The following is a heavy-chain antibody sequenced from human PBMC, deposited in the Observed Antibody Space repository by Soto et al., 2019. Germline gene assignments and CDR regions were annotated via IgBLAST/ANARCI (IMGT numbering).Heavy chain of an antibody. CDR3: ARESGGYDSSTRYGLDV. V-gene: IGHV4-31*03. Sequence: SETLSLTCSVSGGSISSVGHYWTWIRQQPGKGLEWIGYIYYSGSTDYNPSLKSRVTISVDRSKNQFSLNLSSVTAADTAIYYCARESGGYDSSTRYGLDVWGQGTTVTVYS. CDR2: IYYSGST. CDR1: GGSISSVGHY. D-gene: IGHD6-25*01. J-gene: IGHJ6*02.